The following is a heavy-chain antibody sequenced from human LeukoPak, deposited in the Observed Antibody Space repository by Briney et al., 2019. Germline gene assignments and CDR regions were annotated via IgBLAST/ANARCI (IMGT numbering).Heavy chain of an antibody. CDR1: GDPLCSHY. CDR3: ARGRSLQY. CDR2: IYYCGST. V-gene: IGHV4-59*11. D-gene: IGHD4-11*01. Sequence: PSETLSLTCTVSGDPLCSHYWSWIRRPPEKGLEWIGYIYYCGSTNYNPSLKSRVTISVDTSKNQFYLKLSSVTAADTAVYYCARGRSLQYWGHGTLVTVSS. J-gene: IGHJ4*01.